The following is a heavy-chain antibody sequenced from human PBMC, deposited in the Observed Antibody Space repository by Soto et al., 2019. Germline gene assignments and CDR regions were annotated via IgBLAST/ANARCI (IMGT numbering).Heavy chain of an antibody. CDR1: GGTFSRYA. Sequence: VASVKVSCKASGGTFSRYAFSWVRQAPGQGLEWMGGTIPVFGTAKYAQKFQGRVTITADKSTSTAYMELRSLTSEDTAVYYCARADFGGVISYYFFYVMDVWGQGTTVTVSS. V-gene: IGHV1-69*06. J-gene: IGHJ6*02. CDR2: TIPVFGTA. D-gene: IGHD3-3*01. CDR3: ARADFGGVISYYFFYVMDV.